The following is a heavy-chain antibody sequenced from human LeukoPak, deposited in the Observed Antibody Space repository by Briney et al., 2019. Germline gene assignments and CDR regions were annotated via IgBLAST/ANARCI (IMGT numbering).Heavy chain of an antibody. J-gene: IGHJ4*02. CDR2: IRYDGSNK. CDR1: GFTFSSYG. CDR3: AKDQFPYYGSGSSRIDY. V-gene: IGHV3-30*02. Sequence: PGGSLRLSCAASGFTFSSYGMHWVRQAPGKGLEWVAFIRYDGSNKYYADSVKGRFTISRDNSKNTLYLQMSSLRAEDTAVYYCAKDQFPYYGSGSSRIDYWGQGTLVTVSS. D-gene: IGHD3-10*01.